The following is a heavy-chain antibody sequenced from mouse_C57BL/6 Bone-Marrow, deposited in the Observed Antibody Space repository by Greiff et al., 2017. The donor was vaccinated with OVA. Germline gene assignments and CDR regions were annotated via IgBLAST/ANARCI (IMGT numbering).Heavy chain of an antibody. V-gene: IGHV3-6*01. CDR1: GYSITSGYY. CDR2: ISYDGSN. J-gene: IGHJ1*03. D-gene: IGHD3-3*01. Sequence: DVKLVESGPGLVKPSQSLSLTCSVTGYSITSGYYWNWIRQFPGNKLEWMGYISYDGSNNYNPSLKNRISITRDTSKNQFFLKLNSVTTEDTATYYCARGGPLGYFDVWGTGTTVTVSS. CDR3: ARGGPLGYFDV.